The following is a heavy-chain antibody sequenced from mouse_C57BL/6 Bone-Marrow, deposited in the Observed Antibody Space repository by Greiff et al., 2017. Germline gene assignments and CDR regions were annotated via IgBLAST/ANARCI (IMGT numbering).Heavy chain of an antibody. D-gene: IGHD1-1*01. J-gene: IGHJ4*01. CDR1: GFSLTSYG. Sequence: QVQLQQSGPGLVAPSQCLSITCTVSGFSLTSYGVPWVRQPPGKGLEWLVVIWSDGSTTYNSALKSRLSISKDNSKSQVFLKMNSPQTVDTAMYYCARHDPLSTVVAPDARDYWGQGTSVTVSS. V-gene: IGHV2-6-1*01. CDR2: IWSDGST. CDR3: ARHDPLSTVVAPDARDY.